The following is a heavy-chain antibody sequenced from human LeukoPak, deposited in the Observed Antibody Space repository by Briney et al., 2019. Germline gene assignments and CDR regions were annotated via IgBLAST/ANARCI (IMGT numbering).Heavy chain of an antibody. CDR1: DYSISSGYY. CDR3: ARHMDPYYYDSSGVDY. J-gene: IGHJ4*02. CDR2: IYHSGSA. Sequence: SETLSLTCAVSDYSISSGYYWGRIRQPPAKGLEWIGSIYHSGSAYYSPSLKSRLTISVDTSKNQFSLKLSSVTAADTAMYYCARHMDPYYYDSSGVDYWGQGTLVTVSS. V-gene: IGHV4-38-2*01. D-gene: IGHD3-22*01.